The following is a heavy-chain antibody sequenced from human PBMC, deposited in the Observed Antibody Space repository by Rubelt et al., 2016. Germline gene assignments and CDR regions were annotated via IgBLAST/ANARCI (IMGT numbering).Heavy chain of an antibody. CDR3: ARGRAVVPFDY. CDR1: GGSFSGYY. J-gene: IGHJ4*02. CDR2: INHSGST. Sequence: QVQLQQWGAGLLKPSETLSLTCAVYGGSFSGYYWSWIRQPPGKGLEWIGEINHSGSTNYNPSLKSRVTISVDTSQNQFSLKLSSVTAADTAVYYCARGRAVVPFDYWGQGTLVTVSS. D-gene: IGHD4-23*01. V-gene: IGHV4-34*01.